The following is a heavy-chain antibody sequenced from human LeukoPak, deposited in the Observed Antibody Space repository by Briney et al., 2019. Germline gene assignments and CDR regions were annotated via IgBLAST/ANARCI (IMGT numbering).Heavy chain of an antibody. D-gene: IGHD3-22*01. CDR2: ISYDGSNK. CDR1: GFTFSSYA. Sequence: GGSLRLSCAASGFTFSSYAMHWVRQAPGKGLEWVAVISYDGSNKYYADSVKGRFTISRDNSKNTLYLQMNSLRAEDTAVYYCARDAPRLVVITESSAFDIWGQGTMVTVSS. J-gene: IGHJ3*02. V-gene: IGHV3-30-3*01. CDR3: ARDAPRLVVITESSAFDI.